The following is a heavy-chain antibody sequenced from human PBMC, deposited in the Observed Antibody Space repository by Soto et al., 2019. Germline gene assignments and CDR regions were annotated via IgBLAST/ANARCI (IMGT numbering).Heavy chain of an antibody. CDR3: ASQSHYSSGYSFDY. Sequence: PGGSLRLSCAASGFTFSSYSMHWVRQAPGKGLEYVSAISSNGGYTYYANTVKGRFTISRDNSKNTLYLQMDSLRVEDMAVYYCASQSHYSSGYSFDYWGQGT. V-gene: IGHV3-64*01. D-gene: IGHD3-22*01. CDR2: ISSNGGYT. J-gene: IGHJ4*02. CDR1: GFTFSSYS.